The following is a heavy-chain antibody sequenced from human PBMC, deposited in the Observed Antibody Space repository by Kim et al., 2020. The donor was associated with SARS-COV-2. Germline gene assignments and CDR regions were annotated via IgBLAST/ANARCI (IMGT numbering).Heavy chain of an antibody. CDR3: TTEIGPGYSSSWYPTSGIHNPTTSFDY. CDR2: IKSKTDGGTT. Sequence: GGSLRLSCAASGFTFSNAWMSWVRQAPGKGLEWVGRIKSKTDGGTTDYAAPVKGRFTISRDDSKNTLYLQMNSLKTEDTAVYYCTTEIGPGYSSSWYPTSGIHNPTTSFDYWGQGTLGTVSS. J-gene: IGHJ4*02. V-gene: IGHV3-15*01. CDR1: GFTFSNAW. D-gene: IGHD6-13*01.